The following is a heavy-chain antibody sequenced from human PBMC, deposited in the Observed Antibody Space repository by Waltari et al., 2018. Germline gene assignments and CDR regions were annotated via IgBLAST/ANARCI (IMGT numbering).Heavy chain of an antibody. CDR1: GGSFSGYY. Sequence: QVQLQQWGAGLLKPSETLSLTCAVYGGSFSGYYWSWIRQPPGKGLEWIGEINHSGSINYNPSLKSRVTISVDTAKNQFSLKLSSVTAADTAVYYCARARQWLDNRNLNWYFDLWGRGTLVTVSS. J-gene: IGHJ2*01. V-gene: IGHV4-34*01. CDR2: INHSGSI. D-gene: IGHD6-19*01. CDR3: ARARQWLDNRNLNWYFDL.